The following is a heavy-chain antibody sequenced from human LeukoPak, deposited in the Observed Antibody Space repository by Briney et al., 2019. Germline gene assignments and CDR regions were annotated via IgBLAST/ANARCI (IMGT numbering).Heavy chain of an antibody. J-gene: IGHJ4*02. Sequence: GGSLRLSCAASGFTFSTYSMNWVRQAPGKGLEWVSSISGSSIYIYYADSVKGRFTISRDNAKNSLYLQMNSLRGEDTAVYYCARDPPYSDSSGYYYDYWGQGILVTVSS. CDR1: GFTFSTYS. V-gene: IGHV3-21*01. D-gene: IGHD3-22*01. CDR3: ARDPPYSDSSGYYYDY. CDR2: ISGSSIYI.